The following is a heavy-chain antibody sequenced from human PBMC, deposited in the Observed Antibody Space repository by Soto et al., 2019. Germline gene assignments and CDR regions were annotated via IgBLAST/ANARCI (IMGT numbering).Heavy chain of an antibody. Sequence: CGSLRLSCVASGFSFRNNAMNWIRQAPGKGLEWVSDITSYGSQTHYADSVKVRFTISRDNVEDTLFLQLNNVRGDDTAVYFLAKGPRDDCLGGSCQFAHWGQGALVAVCS. CDR2: ITSYGSQT. D-gene: IGHD2-15*01. CDR3: AKGPRDDCLGGSCQFAH. J-gene: IGHJ4*02. V-gene: IGHV3-23*01. CDR1: GFSFRNNA.